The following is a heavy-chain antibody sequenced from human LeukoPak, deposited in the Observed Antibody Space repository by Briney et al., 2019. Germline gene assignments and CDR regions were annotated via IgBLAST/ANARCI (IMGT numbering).Heavy chain of an antibody. CDR2: IIPIFGTA. V-gene: IGHV1-69*06. Sequence: VASVKVSCKASGGTFSSYAISWVRQAPGQGLEWMGGIIPIFGTANYAQKFQGRVTITADKSTSPAYMELSSLRSEDTAVYYCWFRTTGAFDIWGQGTMVTVSS. CDR1: GGTFSSYA. D-gene: IGHD1-14*01. J-gene: IGHJ3*02. CDR3: WFRTTGAFDI.